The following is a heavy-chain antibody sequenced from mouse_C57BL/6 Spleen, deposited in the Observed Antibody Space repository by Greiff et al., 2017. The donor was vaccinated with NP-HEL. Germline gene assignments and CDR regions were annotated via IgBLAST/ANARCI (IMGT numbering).Heavy chain of an antibody. CDR2: IYPGSGST. CDR3: ARSGGYDYDEEDYAMDY. J-gene: IGHJ4*01. V-gene: IGHV1-55*01. D-gene: IGHD2-4*01. CDR1: GYTFTSYW. Sequence: QVQLQQPGAELVKPGASVKMSCKASGYTFTSYWITWVKQRPGQGLEWIGDIYPGSGSTNYNEKFKSKATLTVDTSSSTAYMQLSSLTSEDSAVYYCARSGGYDYDEEDYAMDYWGQGTSVTVSS.